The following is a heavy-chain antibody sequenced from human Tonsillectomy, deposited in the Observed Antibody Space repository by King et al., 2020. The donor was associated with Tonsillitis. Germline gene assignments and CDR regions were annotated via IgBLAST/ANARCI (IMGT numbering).Heavy chain of an antibody. J-gene: IGHJ3*02. V-gene: IGHV1-18*01. D-gene: IGHD3-3*01. CDR1: GYTFDNYG. CDR3: ARDALRFLDWLMGDAFDI. Sequence: VQLVESGAEVKKPGASVKVSCKASGYTFDNYGISWVRQAPGQGPEWMGWISAYNGNTNYAQKFQGRVTMTTDTSTSTAYMELRSLRSDDTAGYYCARDALRFLDWLMGDAFDIWGQGTMVTVSS. CDR2: ISAYNGNT.